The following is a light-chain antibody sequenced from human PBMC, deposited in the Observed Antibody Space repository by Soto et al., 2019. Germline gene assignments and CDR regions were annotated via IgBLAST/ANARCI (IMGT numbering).Light chain of an antibody. J-gene: IGKJ3*01. CDR2: GVS. CDR1: QSVIHNY. Sequence: VLTQSPGTLSLSPGERATLSCRASQSVIHNYLAWYQQKPGQAPRLLISGVSTRATGISDRFSGSGSGXXXXXXISXXESXXXXXXXXXXXXXAPXTFGPGTKVDIK. CDR3: XXXXXAPXT. V-gene: IGKV3-20*01.